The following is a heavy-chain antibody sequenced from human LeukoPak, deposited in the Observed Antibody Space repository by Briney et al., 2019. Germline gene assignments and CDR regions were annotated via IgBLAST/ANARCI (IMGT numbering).Heavy chain of an antibody. CDR3: ASSYDILTGYKPGAFDI. CDR2: IYTSGST. D-gene: IGHD3-9*01. Sequence: SETLSLTCTVSGGSISSGSYYWSWIRQPAGKGLEWIGRIYTSGSTNYNPSLKSRVTISVDTSKNQFSLKLSSVTAADTAVYYCASSYDILTGYKPGAFDIWGQGTMVTVSS. V-gene: IGHV4-61*02. CDR1: GGSISSGSYY. J-gene: IGHJ3*02.